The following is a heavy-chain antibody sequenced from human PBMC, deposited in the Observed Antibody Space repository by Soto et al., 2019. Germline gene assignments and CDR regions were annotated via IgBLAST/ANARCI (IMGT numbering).Heavy chain of an antibody. J-gene: IGHJ6*03. Sequence: ASVKVSCKASGYTFTSYDINWVRQATGQGLEWMGWMNPNSGNTGYAQKFQGRVTMTRNTSISTAYMELSSLRSEDTAVYYCARDYDILTGYYSDYYYMDVWGKGTTVTVSS. CDR1: GYTFTSYD. CDR2: MNPNSGNT. V-gene: IGHV1-8*01. D-gene: IGHD3-9*01. CDR3: ARDYDILTGYYSDYYYMDV.